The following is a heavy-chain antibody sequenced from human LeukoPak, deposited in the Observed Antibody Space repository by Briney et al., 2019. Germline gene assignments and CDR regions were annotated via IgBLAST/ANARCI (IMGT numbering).Heavy chain of an antibody. J-gene: IGHJ4*02. CDR2: ISWNSGSI. CDR3: AKGGGYSYGHGIYFDY. Sequence: PGRSLRLSCAASGFTIDDYAMPWVRQAPGKGLEWVSGISWNSGSIGYADSVKGRFTISRDNAKNSLYLQMNSLRAEDTALYYCAKGGGYSYGHGIYFDYRGQGTLVTVSS. V-gene: IGHV3-9*01. D-gene: IGHD5-18*01. CDR1: GFTIDDYA.